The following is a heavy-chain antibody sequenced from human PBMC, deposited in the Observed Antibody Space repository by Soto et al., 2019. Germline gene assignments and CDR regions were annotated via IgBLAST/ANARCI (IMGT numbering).Heavy chain of an antibody. CDR3: AKALRASVNFFCYMDV. J-gene: IGHJ6*03. V-gene: IGHV3-23*01. D-gene: IGHD2-2*01. CDR2: LGGNGFTT. CDR1: GFTFGSYA. Sequence: EVQLLESGGGLVQPGGSLRLSCVVSGFTFGSYAMSWVRQAPEKGPEWVAILGGNGFTTYYADSVKGRFTISGDKSKSTVCLQMNSLRAADTGVYYCAKALRASVNFFCYMDVWGRGTSVTVSS.